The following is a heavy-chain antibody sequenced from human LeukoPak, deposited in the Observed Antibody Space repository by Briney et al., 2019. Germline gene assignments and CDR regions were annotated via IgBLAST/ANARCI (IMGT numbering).Heavy chain of an antibody. CDR1: GFTFSSYP. CDR3: AKDRNVWGTYPLYFDY. J-gene: IGHJ4*02. CDR2: IRWDGINK. Sequence: GGSLRLSCAASGFTFSSYPMHWVRQAPGKGLEWVAFIRWDGINKDYADSVQGPFTISRDNSKNMLYLQMSSLRAEDTAVYYCAKDRNVWGTYPLYFDYWGQGTLVTVSS. D-gene: IGHD3-16*02. V-gene: IGHV3-30*02.